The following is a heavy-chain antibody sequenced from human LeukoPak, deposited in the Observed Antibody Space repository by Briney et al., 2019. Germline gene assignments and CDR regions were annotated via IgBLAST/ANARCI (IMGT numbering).Heavy chain of an antibody. CDR2: INHSGIT. CDR3: ARGVDHEGSYYYYMDV. D-gene: IGHD3-9*01. J-gene: IGHJ6*03. Sequence: SETLSLTCAVYGGSFSGYYWSWIRQPPGKGLEWIGEINHSGITNYNPSLKSRVTISVDTSKNQFSLKLSSVTAADTAVYYCARGVDHEGSYYYYMDVWGKGTTVTVSS. CDR1: GGSFSGYY. V-gene: IGHV4-34*01.